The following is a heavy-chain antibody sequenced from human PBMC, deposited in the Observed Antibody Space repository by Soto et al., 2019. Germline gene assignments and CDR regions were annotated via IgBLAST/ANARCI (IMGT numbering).Heavy chain of an antibody. J-gene: IGHJ5*02. CDR2: ISVSGDTT. CDR3: AKNRNTGVAGTSCWFGP. CDR1: GFTFSNYD. D-gene: IGHD6-19*01. V-gene: IGHV3-23*01. Sequence: VGSLRLSCAASGFTFSNYDMSWVRQAPGKGLEWVSAISVSGDTTYYADSVKGRFTISRDNSKNTLYLQMNTLRAEDTAVYYCAKNRNTGVAGTSCWFGPCGQGTLVTVSS.